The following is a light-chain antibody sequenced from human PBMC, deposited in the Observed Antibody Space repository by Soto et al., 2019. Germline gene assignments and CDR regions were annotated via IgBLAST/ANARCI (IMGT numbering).Light chain of an antibody. V-gene: IGKV1-5*01. Sequence: DIQMTQSPSTLSASVGDRVTITCRASQSISSWLAWYQQKPGKAPKLLIYDASSLESGVPSRFSGSGSGTEFTLTISRLQPDDFANYYWQQYNSYWTFGQGTKVEIK. CDR2: DAS. CDR1: QSISSW. CDR3: QQYNSYWT. J-gene: IGKJ1*01.